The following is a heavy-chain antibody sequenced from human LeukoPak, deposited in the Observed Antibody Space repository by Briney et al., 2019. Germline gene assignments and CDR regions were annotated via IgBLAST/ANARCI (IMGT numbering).Heavy chain of an antibody. CDR2: INSDGSAK. CDR1: VLTHRGFW. V-gene: IGHV3-74*01. D-gene: IGHD5-18*01. CDR3: ARVGYNNGLDS. J-gene: IGHJ4*02. Sequence: GGSVRLFCAASVLTHRGFWMHCVRHAPGXGRVCRSRINSDGSAKSYADYVKGRFTISRDDAKNTLYLEMNSLRADDTAVYYCARVGYNNGLDSWGQGTLVTVSS.